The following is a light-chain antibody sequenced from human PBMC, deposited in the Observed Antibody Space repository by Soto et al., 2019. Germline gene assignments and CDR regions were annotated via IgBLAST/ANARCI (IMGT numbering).Light chain of an antibody. CDR1: QSVSSY. CDR3: QQRSKWPLT. CDR2: DAS. J-gene: IGKJ4*01. V-gene: IGKV3-11*01. Sequence: EIVLTQSPATLSLSPGERATLSCRASQSVSSYLVWYQQKPGQAPRLLIYDASNRATGIPARFSGSGSGTVFTLTISSLEPQDFAAYYCQQRSKWPLTFGGGTKVEIK.